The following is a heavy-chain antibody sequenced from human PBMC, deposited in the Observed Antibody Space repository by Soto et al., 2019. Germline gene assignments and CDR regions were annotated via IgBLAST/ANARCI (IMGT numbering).Heavy chain of an antibody. CDR3: ARHEGWTGPDQ. Sequence: LSLTCAVSGASIGSGGCWSWVRQPPGKGLEWIAEIFHDGNTNYSPSLKSRVTISVDKSQNQFSLNVYSVTAADTAVYYCARHEGWTGPDQWGQGTLVTVSS. D-gene: IGHD2-8*02. CDR2: IFHDGNT. CDR1: GASIGSGGC. J-gene: IGHJ5*02. V-gene: IGHV4-4*02.